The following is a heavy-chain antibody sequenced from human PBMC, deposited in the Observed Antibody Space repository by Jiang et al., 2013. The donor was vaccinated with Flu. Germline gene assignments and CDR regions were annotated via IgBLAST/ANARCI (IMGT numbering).Heavy chain of an antibody. CDR3: AKDTIFGVVILFDY. J-gene: IGHJ4*02. V-gene: IGHV3-23*01. CDR2: ISGSGGST. Sequence: ASGFTFSSYAMSWVRQAPGKGLEWVSAISGSGGSTYYADSVKGRFTISRDNSKNTLYLQMNSLRAEDTAVYYCAKDTIFGVVILFDYWGQGTLVTVSS. D-gene: IGHD3-3*01. CDR1: GFTFSSYA.